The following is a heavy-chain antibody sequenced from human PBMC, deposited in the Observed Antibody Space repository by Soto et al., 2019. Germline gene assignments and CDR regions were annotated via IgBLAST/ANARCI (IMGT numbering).Heavy chain of an antibody. CDR1: GFTFSDYY. J-gene: IGHJ4*02. V-gene: IGHV3-11*01. D-gene: IGHD6-13*01. CDR3: ARSLGYSSSWSSYGYSD. CDR2: ISSSGSTI. Sequence: GGSLRLSCAASGFTFSDYYMSLIRQAPGKGLEWVSYISSSGSTIYYADSVKGRFTISRDNAKNSLYLQMNSLRAEDTAVYYCARSLGYSSSWSSYGYSDWGRGTLVTVSS.